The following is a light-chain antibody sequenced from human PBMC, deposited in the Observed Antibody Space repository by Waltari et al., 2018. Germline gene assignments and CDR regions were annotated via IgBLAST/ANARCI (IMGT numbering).Light chain of an antibody. CDR2: KAS. J-gene: IGKJ1*01. CDR1: QSISTW. V-gene: IGKV1-5*03. Sequence: DVQMTQYPSTLSASVGDRVTITCRASQSISTWLAWYQQKAGKAPKVLIYKASSLESGVPSRFRGSGSGTEFTLTISSLQPDDFATYYCQQYNSVLWTFGQGTKVEIK. CDR3: QQYNSVLWT.